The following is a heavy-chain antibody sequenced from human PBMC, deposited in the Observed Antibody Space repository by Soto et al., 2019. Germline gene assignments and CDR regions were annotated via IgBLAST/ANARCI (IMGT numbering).Heavy chain of an antibody. CDR3: ATGGLGT. CDR2: IKSETNGGTT. D-gene: IGHD1-1*01. CDR1: GFTFRNAW. V-gene: IGHV3-15*01. Sequence: EVQLVESGGGLVKPGGSLRLSCAASGFTFRNAWMSWVRQAPGKGLEWVGRIKSETNGGTTDYTAPVKGRFTISRDDSRNTLYLQMNSLKTEDTAVYYCATGGLGTWGQGTMVSVSS. J-gene: IGHJ3*01.